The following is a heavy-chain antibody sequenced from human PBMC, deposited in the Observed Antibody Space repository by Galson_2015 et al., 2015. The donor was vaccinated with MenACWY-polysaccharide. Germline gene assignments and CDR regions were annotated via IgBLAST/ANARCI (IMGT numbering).Heavy chain of an antibody. CDR2: INGGGAST. D-gene: IGHD1-1*01. Sequence: SLRLSCEASEYIFSNCAMNWVRQAPGKGLEWVSCINGGGASTNYADSVTGRFTISRDTSKNTLFLQMNSLRDEDTAEYFCAKRGENNCANLDYWGQGTLVTVSS. CDR1: EYIFSNCA. J-gene: IGHJ4*02. V-gene: IGHV3-23*01. CDR3: AKRGENNCANLDY.